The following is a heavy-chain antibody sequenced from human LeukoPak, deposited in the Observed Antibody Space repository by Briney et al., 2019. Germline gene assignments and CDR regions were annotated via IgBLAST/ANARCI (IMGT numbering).Heavy chain of an antibody. J-gene: IGHJ4*02. Sequence: ASVKVSCKVSGYTFTDYYMHWVQQAPGKGLEGMGFVDSEDGETIYAEKFQGRVTITADTSTDTAYMELSSLRSEDTAVYYCATPPGRWGGYWGQGTLVTVSS. CDR3: ATPPGRWGGY. CDR1: GYTFTDYY. D-gene: IGHD3-16*01. CDR2: VDSEDGET. V-gene: IGHV1-69-2*01.